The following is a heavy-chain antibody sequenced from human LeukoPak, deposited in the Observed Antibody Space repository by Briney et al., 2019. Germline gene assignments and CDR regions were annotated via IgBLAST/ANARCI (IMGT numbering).Heavy chain of an antibody. Sequence: GASVKVSCKASGYTFTGYYMHWVRQAPGQGLEWMGWINPNSGGTNYAQKFQGRVTMTRDTSISTAYMELSRLRSDDTAVYYCAREEEDSGSYGDWFDPWGQGTLVTVSS. CDR2: INPNSGGT. J-gene: IGHJ5*02. D-gene: IGHD1-26*01. V-gene: IGHV1-2*02. CDR1: GYTFTGYY. CDR3: AREEEDSGSYGDWFDP.